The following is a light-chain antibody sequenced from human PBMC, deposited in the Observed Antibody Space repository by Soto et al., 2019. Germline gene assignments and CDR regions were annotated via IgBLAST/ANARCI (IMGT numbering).Light chain of an antibody. CDR3: ATWDSGLSALV. CDR2: DDK. Sequence: QSVLPQPPSVSAATGHRVTISCSGSSSNIGNNYVSWYQQVPTTAPKLLIYDDKRRPSGTPDRFTGSKSGTSATLDITGLQTGDEADYYCATWDSGLSALVFGGGTKLTVL. J-gene: IGLJ3*02. V-gene: IGLV1-51*01. CDR1: SSNIGNNY.